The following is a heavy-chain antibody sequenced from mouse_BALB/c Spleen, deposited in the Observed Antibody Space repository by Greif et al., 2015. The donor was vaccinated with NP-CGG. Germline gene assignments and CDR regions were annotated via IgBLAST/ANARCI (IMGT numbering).Heavy chain of an antibody. V-gene: IGHV1S29*02. Sequence: VQLQQSGPELVKPGASVKISCKASGYTFTDYNMHWVKQSHGKSLEWIGYIYPYNGGTGYDQKFKSRATLTVDNSSSTAYMELRSLTSEDSAVYYCARPLYYCSTWFAYWGQGTLVTVSA. J-gene: IGHJ3*01. CDR2: IYPYNGGT. CDR1: GYTFTDYN. D-gene: IGHD1-1*01. CDR3: ARPLYYCSTWFAY.